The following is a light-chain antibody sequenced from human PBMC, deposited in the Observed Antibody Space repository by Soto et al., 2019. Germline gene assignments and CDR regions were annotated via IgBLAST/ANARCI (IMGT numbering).Light chain of an antibody. V-gene: IGLV1-47*02. CDR2: NNN. CDR1: SSNIGSNY. J-gene: IGLJ1*01. Sequence: QAVLTQPPSASGTPGQGVTISCSGSSSNIGSNYVYWYQQLPGTAPKLLIYNNNQRPSGVPDRFSASKSGTSASLAIRRLRSEDAAASYCSSWDGSMSGQVFGAGTKVTVL. CDR3: SSWDGSMSGQV.